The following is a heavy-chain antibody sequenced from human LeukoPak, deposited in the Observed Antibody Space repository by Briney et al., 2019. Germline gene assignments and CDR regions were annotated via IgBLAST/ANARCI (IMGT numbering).Heavy chain of an antibody. J-gene: IGHJ4*02. CDR3: AKDIGSYYDY. V-gene: IGHV3-30*18. D-gene: IGHD3-10*01. Sequence: GGSLRLSCAASGFTFSSYGMHWVRQAPGKGLEWVAVISYDGSNKYYADSVKGRFTTSRDNSKNTLYLEMNSLRAEDTAVYYCAKDIGSYYDYWGQGILVTVSS. CDR2: ISYDGSNK. CDR1: GFTFSSYG.